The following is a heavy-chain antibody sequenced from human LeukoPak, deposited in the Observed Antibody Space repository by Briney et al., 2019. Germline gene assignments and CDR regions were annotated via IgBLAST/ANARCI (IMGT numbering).Heavy chain of an antibody. CDR3: ARVFRAGAGFDY. J-gene: IGHJ4*02. Sequence: PSETLSLTCTVSGGSISSYYWSWIRQPPGKGLEWIGYIHYSGSTNYNPSLKSRVTISVDTSKNQFSLKLSSVTAADTAVYYCARVFRAGAGFDYWGQGTLVTVSS. V-gene: IGHV4-59*01. CDR1: GGSISSYY. D-gene: IGHD3-10*01. CDR2: IHYSGST.